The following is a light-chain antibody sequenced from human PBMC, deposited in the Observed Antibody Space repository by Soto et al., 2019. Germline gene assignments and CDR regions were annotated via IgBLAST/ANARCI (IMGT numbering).Light chain of an antibody. Sequence: AIRMTQSPSSFSASTGDRVTINCRASQGINSYLAWYQQKPGKAPKLLIYAASILQSGVPSRFSGSGSGTDFILTISCLQSEDFATYYCQQYYSYPQTFGQGTKV. CDR3: QQYYSYPQT. J-gene: IGKJ1*01. CDR1: QGINSY. V-gene: IGKV1-8*01. CDR2: AAS.